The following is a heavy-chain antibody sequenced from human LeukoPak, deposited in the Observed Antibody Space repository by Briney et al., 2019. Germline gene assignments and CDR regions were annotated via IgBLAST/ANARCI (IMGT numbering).Heavy chain of an antibody. Sequence: ASVKISCKASGYTFTGYYMHWVRQAPGQGLEWMGWINPNSGGTNYAQKFQGRVTMTRDTSISTAYMELSRLRSDDTAVYYCAVAGIAVAGIGYWGQGTLVTVSS. CDR2: INPNSGGT. CDR3: AVAGIAVAGIGY. J-gene: IGHJ4*02. D-gene: IGHD6-19*01. CDR1: GYTFTGYY. V-gene: IGHV1-2*02.